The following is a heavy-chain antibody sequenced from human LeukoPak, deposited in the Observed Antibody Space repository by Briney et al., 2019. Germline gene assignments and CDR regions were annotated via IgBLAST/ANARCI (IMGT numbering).Heavy chain of an antibody. Sequence: SETLSLTCAVSGGSISGGGYSWSWIRQPPGKGLEWIGYIYHSGSTYYNPSLKSRVTISVDRSKNQFSLKLSSVTAADTAVYYCASGPDYVSYYWGQGTLVTVSS. CDR1: GGSISGGGYS. J-gene: IGHJ4*02. CDR3: ASGPDYVSYY. V-gene: IGHV4-30-2*01. D-gene: IGHD4-17*01. CDR2: IYHSGST.